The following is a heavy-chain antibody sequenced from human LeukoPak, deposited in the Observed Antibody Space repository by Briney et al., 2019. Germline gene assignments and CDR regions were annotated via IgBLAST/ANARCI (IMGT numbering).Heavy chain of an antibody. V-gene: IGHV4-59*01. Sequence: SETLSLTCTVSGGSISSYYWSWIRQPPGKGLEWSGYIYYSGSTNYNPSLKSRVTISVDTSKNQFSLKLSSVTAADTAVYYCARGHCSSTSCLFDYWGQGTLVTVSS. D-gene: IGHD2-2*01. CDR3: ARGHCSSTSCLFDY. CDR1: GGSISSYY. J-gene: IGHJ4*02. CDR2: IYYSGST.